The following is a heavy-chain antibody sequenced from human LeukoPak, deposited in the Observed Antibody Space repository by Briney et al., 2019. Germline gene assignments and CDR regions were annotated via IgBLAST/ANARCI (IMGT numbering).Heavy chain of an antibody. CDR1: GYTFTSYY. Sequence: GASVKVSCKASGYTFTSYYMHWVRQAPGQGLEWMGIINPSGGSTSYAQKFQGRVTMTRDTSTSTVYMELSSLRSEDTAVYYCARDKTVGATKNYYYGMDVWGQGTTVTVSS. D-gene: IGHD1-26*01. V-gene: IGHV1-46*01. CDR3: ARDKTVGATKNYYYGMDV. CDR2: INPSGGST. J-gene: IGHJ6*02.